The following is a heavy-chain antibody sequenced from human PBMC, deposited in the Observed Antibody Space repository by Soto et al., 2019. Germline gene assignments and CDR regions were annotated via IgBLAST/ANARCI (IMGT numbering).Heavy chain of an antibody. Sequence: SETLSLTCAVSGGSISSSNWWSWVRQPPGKGLEWIGEIYHSGSTNYNPSLKSRVTISVDKSKNQFSLKLSSVTAADTAVYYCARGGTCSGGSCYSYGYNWFDPWGQGTLVTVSS. V-gene: IGHV4-4*02. J-gene: IGHJ5*02. CDR1: GGSISSSNW. CDR3: ARGGTCSGGSCYSYGYNWFDP. CDR2: IYHSGST. D-gene: IGHD2-15*01.